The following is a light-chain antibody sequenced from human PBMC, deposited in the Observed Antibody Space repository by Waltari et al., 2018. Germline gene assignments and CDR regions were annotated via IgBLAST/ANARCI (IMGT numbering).Light chain of an antibody. CDR1: QSVANN. Sequence: EMVLTQSPTTLSVSPGGRATLSCRASQSVANNLAWYQQKPGQAPRLLIYGASTRATGIPDRFSGSGSGTEFTLTIGSLQSEDFAVYYCQQYHNWPGTFGGGTKVEIK. CDR2: GAS. J-gene: IGKJ4*01. CDR3: QQYHNWPGT. V-gene: IGKV3-15*01.